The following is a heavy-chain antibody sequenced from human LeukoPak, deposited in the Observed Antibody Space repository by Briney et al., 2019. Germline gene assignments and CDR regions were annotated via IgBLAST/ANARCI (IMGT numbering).Heavy chain of an antibody. CDR1: DYSISNGYY. CDR3: ARGPYSYDSSGAFDI. D-gene: IGHD3-22*01. Sequence: SETLSLTCTVSDYSISNGYYWGWVRQPPGKGLEWIGSIYHSGSTHYNPSLKSRVTISVDTSKNQFSLKVNSVTAADTAEYFCARGPYSYDSSGAFDIWGQGTMVTVSS. CDR2: IYHSGST. J-gene: IGHJ3*02. V-gene: IGHV4-38-2*02.